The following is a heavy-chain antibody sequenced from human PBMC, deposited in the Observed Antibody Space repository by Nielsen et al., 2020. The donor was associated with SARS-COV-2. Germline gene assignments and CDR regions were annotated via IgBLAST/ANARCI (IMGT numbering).Heavy chain of an antibody. V-gene: IGHV3-30*04. CDR2: ISYDGSNK. CDR3: ARDKYRYYGSGSYYYYYYGMDV. J-gene: IGHJ6*02. D-gene: IGHD3-10*01. Sequence: WIRQPPGKRLEWVAVISYDGSNKYYADSVKGRFTISRDNSKNTLYLQMNSLRAEDTAVYYCARDKYRYYGSGSYYYYYYGMDVWGQGTTVTVSS.